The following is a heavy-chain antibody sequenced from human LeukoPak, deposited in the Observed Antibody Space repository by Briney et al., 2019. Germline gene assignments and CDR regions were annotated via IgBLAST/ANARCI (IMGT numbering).Heavy chain of an antibody. CDR1: GYTFTGYY. J-gene: IGHJ4*02. CDR2: MNPNSGNT. D-gene: IGHD5-18*01. Sequence: VASVKVSCKASGYTFTGYYVHWVRQAPGQGLEWMGWMNPNSGNTGYAQKFQGRVTITRNTSISTAYMELSSLRSEDTAVYYCARGIGDTAMVTNDYWGQGTLVTVSS. V-gene: IGHV1-8*03. CDR3: ARGIGDTAMVTNDY.